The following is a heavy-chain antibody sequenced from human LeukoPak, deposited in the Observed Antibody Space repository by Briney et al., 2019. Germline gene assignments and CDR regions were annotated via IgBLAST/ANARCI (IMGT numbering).Heavy chain of an antibody. J-gene: IGHJ5*02. CDR3: ARQGGDCSSTSCYEDWFDP. CDR1: GYSFTSYW. CDR2: IYPGDSDT. D-gene: IGHD2-2*01. Sequence: GESLKISCKGSGYSFTSYWIGWVRQMPGKGLEWMGIIYPGDSDTRYSPSLQGQVNISADKSISTAYLQWSSLKASDTAMYYCARQGGDCSSTSCYEDWFDPWGQGTLVTVSS. V-gene: IGHV5-51*01.